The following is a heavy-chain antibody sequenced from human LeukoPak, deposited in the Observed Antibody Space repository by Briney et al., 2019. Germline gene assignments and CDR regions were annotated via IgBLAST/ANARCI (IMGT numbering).Heavy chain of an antibody. CDR2: IKQDGSEK. Sequence: GGSLRLSCAASGFTFSSYWMSWIRQAPGKGLEWVANIKQDGSEKYYLDSVKGRFTIYRDNAKNSLYLQMNSLRAEDTAVYYCARGYSSSWYVGSYYYYGMDVWGQGTTVTVSS. CDR1: GFTFSSYW. V-gene: IGHV3-7*01. J-gene: IGHJ6*02. CDR3: ARGYSSSWYVGSYYYYGMDV. D-gene: IGHD6-13*01.